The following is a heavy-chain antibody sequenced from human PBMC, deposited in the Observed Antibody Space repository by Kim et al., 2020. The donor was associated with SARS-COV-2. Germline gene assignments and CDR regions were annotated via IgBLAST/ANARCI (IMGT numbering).Heavy chain of an antibody. J-gene: IGHJ3*02. CDR2: IKQDGSEK. D-gene: IGHD3-22*01. CDR3: ARDRGVYYDSSGYYPDAFDI. V-gene: IGHV3-7*01. Sequence: GGSLSLSCAASGFTFSSYWMSWVRQAPGKGLEWVANIKQDGSEKYYVDSVKGRFTISRDNAKNSLYLQMNSLRAEDTAVYYCARDRGVYYDSSGYYPDAFDIWGQGTMVTVSS. CDR1: GFTFSSYW.